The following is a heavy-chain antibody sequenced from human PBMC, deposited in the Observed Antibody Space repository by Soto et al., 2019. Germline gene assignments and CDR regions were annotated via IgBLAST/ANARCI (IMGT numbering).Heavy chain of an antibody. Sequence: GPTLVNHTQIAPLTCTFFVFSHTTSGMCVSWLRHHPGTASEWVALSDLADNKHYSTFLKTRLTISKDTSKNQVVLTMTNMNPVDTATYYCARIRIAVAATGYMDVWGKGTTATVSS. V-gene: IGHV2-70*19. CDR2: SDLADNK. J-gene: IGHJ6*03. CDR3: ARIRIAVAATGYMDV. CDR1: VFSHTTSGMC. D-gene: IGHD6-19*01.